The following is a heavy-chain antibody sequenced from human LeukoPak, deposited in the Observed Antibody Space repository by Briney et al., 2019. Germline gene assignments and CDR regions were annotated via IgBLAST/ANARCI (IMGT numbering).Heavy chain of an antibody. J-gene: IGHJ4*02. CDR1: GFTFTNAW. D-gene: IGHD3-10*01. V-gene: IGHV3-15*01. CDR3: TTDLGTYYHGSQRLIPIDY. CDR2: IKSKTDGETT. Sequence: PGGALRLSCLDSGFTFTNAWMSWVRQAPGKGLEWICRIKSKTDGETTTYADPVRGSFTISRDDSKTAVYLHMNSLNIEDTAVYYCTTDLGTYYHGSQRLIPIDYPGQGTLAPVSS.